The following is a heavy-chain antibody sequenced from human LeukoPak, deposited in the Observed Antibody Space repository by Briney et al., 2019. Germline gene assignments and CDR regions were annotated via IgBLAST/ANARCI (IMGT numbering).Heavy chain of an antibody. CDR2: IWYDGSNK. Sequence: GRSLRLSCAASGFTFSSYGMHWVRQAPGKGLGWVAVIWYDGSNKYYADSVKGRFTTSRDNSKNTLYLQMNSLRAEDTAVYYCARDTVPAATHYYYGMDVWGQGTTVTVSS. D-gene: IGHD2-2*01. CDR1: GFTFSSYG. V-gene: IGHV3-33*01. J-gene: IGHJ6*02. CDR3: ARDTVPAATHYYYGMDV.